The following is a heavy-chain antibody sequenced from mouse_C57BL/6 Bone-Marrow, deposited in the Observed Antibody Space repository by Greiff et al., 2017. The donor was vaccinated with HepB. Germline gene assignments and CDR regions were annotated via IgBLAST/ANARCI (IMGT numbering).Heavy chain of an antibody. CDR1: GYTFTDYN. J-gene: IGHJ4*01. V-gene: IGHV1-18*01. CDR2: INPNNGGT. D-gene: IGHD2-4*01. CDR3: AREGVYDYDGGMDY. Sequence: EVQLVESGPELVKPGASVKIPCKASGYTFTDYNMDWVKQSHGKSLEWIGDINPNNGGTIYNQKFKGKATLTVDKSSSTAYMELRSLTSEDTAVYYCAREGVYDYDGGMDYWGQGTSVTVSS.